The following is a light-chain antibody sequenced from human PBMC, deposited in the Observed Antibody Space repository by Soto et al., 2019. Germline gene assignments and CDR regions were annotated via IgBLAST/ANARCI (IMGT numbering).Light chain of an antibody. CDR3: QQGYIIPRA. V-gene: IGKV1-39*01. CDR1: QSIGSN. Sequence: DIQMTQSPSSLSASVGDRVTITCRASQSIGSNVNWYQLKPGKAPNLLIYAASTLRSGVPSRFAGSGYGTDFSLTISNLQLEDFATYYCQQGYIIPRAFGQGTTVAIK. CDR2: AAS. J-gene: IGKJ1*01.